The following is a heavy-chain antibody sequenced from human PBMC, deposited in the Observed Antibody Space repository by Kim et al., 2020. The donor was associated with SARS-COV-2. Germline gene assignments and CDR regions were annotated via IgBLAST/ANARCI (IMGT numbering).Heavy chain of an antibody. J-gene: IGHJ4*02. D-gene: IGHD3-9*01. V-gene: IGHV4-59*09. Sequence: YNPSLKSRVTISVDTSKNQFSLKLSSVTAADTAVYYCARGDILTGYPFDYWGQGTLVTVSS. CDR3: ARGDILTGYPFDY.